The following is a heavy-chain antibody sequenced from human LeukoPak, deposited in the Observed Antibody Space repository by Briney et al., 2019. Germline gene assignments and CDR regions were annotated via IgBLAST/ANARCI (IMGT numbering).Heavy chain of an antibody. CDR3: AREAGSGNFDY. CDR2: IGTAGDT. V-gene: IGHV3-13*01. J-gene: IGHJ4*02. D-gene: IGHD3-10*01. CDR1: GFTFSSYD. Sequence: PGGCLRLSCAASGFTFSSYDMHWVRQATGKGLEWVSAIGTAGDTYYPGSVKGRFTISRENAKNSLYLQMNSLRAGDTAVYYCAREAGSGNFDYWGQGTLVTVSS.